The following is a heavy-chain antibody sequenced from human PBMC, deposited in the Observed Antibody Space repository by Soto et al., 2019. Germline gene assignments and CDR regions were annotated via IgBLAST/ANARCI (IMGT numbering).Heavy chain of an antibody. Sequence: QLQLQESSPGLVKPSETLSLTCSVSGGSISSSSYYWGWIRQPPGKGLEWIGSIYYSGSSYYNPSLKGRVTLPVDTSENKFSLRLSSVTAADTAVYYCATITRAYYMDVWGKGTKVTV. CDR1: GGSISSSSYY. CDR2: IYYSGSS. J-gene: IGHJ6*03. V-gene: IGHV4-39*01. D-gene: IGHD3-10*01. CDR3: ATITRAYYMDV.